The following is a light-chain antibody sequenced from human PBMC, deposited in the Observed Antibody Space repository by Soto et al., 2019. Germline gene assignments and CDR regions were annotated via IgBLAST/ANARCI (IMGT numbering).Light chain of an antibody. Sequence: EIVLTQSPDTLSLSPGERATLSCRASQSVSSYLAWYQQKPGQAPRLLIYDASNRATGIPARFSGSGSGTEFTLTINSLQSEDFAVYYCQQYNNWPLTFGPGTKVDIK. CDR2: DAS. V-gene: IGKV3-15*01. CDR1: QSVSSY. CDR3: QQYNNWPLT. J-gene: IGKJ3*01.